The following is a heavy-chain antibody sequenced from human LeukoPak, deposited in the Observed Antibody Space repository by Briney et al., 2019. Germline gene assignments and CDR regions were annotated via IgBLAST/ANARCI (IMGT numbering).Heavy chain of an antibody. CDR3: AKDRATVTSRWFDP. Sequence: GRSLRLSCAASGFTFSSYGMHWVRQAPGKGLEWVSAISGSGGSTYYADSVKGRFTISRDNSKNTLYLQMNSLRAEDTAVYYCAKDRATVTSRWFDPWGQGTLVTVSS. D-gene: IGHD4-17*01. CDR2: ISGSGGST. CDR1: GFTFSSYG. V-gene: IGHV3-23*01. J-gene: IGHJ5*02.